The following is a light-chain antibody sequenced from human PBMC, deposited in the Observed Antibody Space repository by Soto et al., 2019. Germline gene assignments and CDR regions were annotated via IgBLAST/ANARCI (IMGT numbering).Light chain of an antibody. V-gene: IGLV1-40*01. Sequence: QSVLTQPPSVSEAPGQRVTISCTGSSSNIGAGYDVHWYQQLPGATPKLLIHANSHRPSGVPDRFSGSRSGTSASLAITGLQGEDEADYFCQTYDSSLSGSLFGGGTKLTVL. CDR1: SSNIGAGYD. CDR2: ANS. J-gene: IGLJ3*02. CDR3: QTYDSSLSGSL.